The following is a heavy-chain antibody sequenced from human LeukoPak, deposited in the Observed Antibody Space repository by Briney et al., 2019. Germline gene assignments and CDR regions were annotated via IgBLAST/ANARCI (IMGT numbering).Heavy chain of an antibody. CDR1: GGSISSGSYY. V-gene: IGHV4-61*02. J-gene: IGHJ4*02. CDR2: IYTSGST. CDR3: TRGSSGWYGLLDY. Sequence: PSETLSLTCTVSGGSISSGSYYWSWIRQPAGKGLEWIGRIYTSGSTNYSPSLKSRVTISVDTSKNQFSLKLSSVTAADTAVYYCTRGSSGWYGLLDYWGQGTLVTVSS. D-gene: IGHD6-19*01.